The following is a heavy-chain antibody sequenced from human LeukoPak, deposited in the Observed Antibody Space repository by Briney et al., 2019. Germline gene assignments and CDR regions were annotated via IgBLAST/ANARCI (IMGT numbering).Heavy chain of an antibody. J-gene: IGHJ4*02. Sequence: PGGSLRLSCAASGFTFSSYWMHWVRQAPGKGLVWVSRINSDGTSTTYADSVKGRFTISRDNAKNTLYLQMNSLRAEDTAVYYRARGGSMYNSGGRLGYWGQGSLVTVSS. D-gene: IGHD2-15*01. CDR1: GFTFSSYW. V-gene: IGHV3-74*01. CDR2: INSDGTST. CDR3: ARGGSMYNSGGRLGY.